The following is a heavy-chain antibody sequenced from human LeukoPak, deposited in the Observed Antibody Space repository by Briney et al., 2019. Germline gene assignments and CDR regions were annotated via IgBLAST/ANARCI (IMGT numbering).Heavy chain of an antibody. Sequence: PGGSLRLSCAASGFTFSSYAMHWVRQAPGKGLEWVAVISYDGSNKYYADSVKGRFTISRDNSKNTLYLQMNSLRAEDMAVYYCARDNYYGSGSYYETDYWGQGTLVTVSS. CDR2: ISYDGSNK. CDR3: ARDNYYGSGSYYETDY. CDR1: GFTFSSYA. V-gene: IGHV3-30-3*01. J-gene: IGHJ4*02. D-gene: IGHD3-10*01.